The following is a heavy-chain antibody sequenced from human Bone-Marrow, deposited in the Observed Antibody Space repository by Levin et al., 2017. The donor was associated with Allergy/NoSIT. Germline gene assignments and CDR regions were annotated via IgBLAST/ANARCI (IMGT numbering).Heavy chain of an antibody. J-gene: IGHJ4*02. CDR2: INQDGTEK. V-gene: IGHV3-7*01. CDR3: RAGVDF. Sequence: PVASVKVSCSASGFSFTSYWMNWVRQVPGMGLEWVGNINQDGTEKHYADSVKGRFTISRDNAKNSLYLQMNNLRPEDTATYYCRAGVDFWGQGTLVIVSS. CDR1: GFSFTSYW.